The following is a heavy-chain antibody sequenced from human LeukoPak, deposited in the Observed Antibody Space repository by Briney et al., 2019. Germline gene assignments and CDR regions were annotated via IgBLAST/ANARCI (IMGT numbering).Heavy chain of an antibody. V-gene: IGHV1-24*01. CDR3: TTRPIRFGEVSV. D-gene: IGHD3-10*01. CDR2: FDPEDGEK. Sequence: GASVKVSCKVSGYTLTELSMHWVRQAPGKGLEWMGGFDPEDGEKIYAQKFQGRVTMTEDTSAGTADMELRSLRSEDTAVYYCTTRPIRFGEVSVWGQGTLVTVSS. CDR1: GYTLTELS. J-gene: IGHJ4*02.